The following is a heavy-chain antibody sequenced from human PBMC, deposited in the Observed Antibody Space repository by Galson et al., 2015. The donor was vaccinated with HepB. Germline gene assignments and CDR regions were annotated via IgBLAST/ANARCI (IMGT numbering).Heavy chain of an antibody. CDR3: TRQDQFGHYYYYYMDV. CDR1: GFTFGDYA. D-gene: IGHD3-16*01. Sequence: SLRLSCAASGFTFGDYAMSWFRQAPGKGLEWVGFIRSKAYGGTTEYAASVKGRFTISRDDSKSIAYLQMNSLKTEDTAVYYCTRQDQFGHYYYYYMDVWGKGTTVTVSS. CDR2: IRSKAYGGTT. V-gene: IGHV3-49*03. J-gene: IGHJ6*03.